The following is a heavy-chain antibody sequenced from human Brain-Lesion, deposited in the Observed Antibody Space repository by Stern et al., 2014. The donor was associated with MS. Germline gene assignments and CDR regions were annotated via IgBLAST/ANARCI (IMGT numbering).Heavy chain of an antibody. CDR1: GGSVSSTSYA. V-gene: IGHV4-39*01. CDR3: AGEEDIRYCSGGSCTGNWFDP. D-gene: IGHD2-15*01. Sequence: QVQLVESGPGLVKPSETLSLTCTVAGGSVSSTSYAWAWIRQPPGKGLEWIGTIYYSGNTHYSPSLKIRLTISLDASKIQFSLQLRSVTAADTAVYYCAGEEDIRYCSGGSCTGNWFDPWGQGTLVTVSS. J-gene: IGHJ5*02. CDR2: IYYSGNT.